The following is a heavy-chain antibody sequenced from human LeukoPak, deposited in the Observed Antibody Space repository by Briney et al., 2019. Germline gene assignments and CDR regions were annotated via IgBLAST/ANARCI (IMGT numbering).Heavy chain of an antibody. CDR2: IYYSGST. D-gene: IGHD4-23*01. CDR3: ARGYGGNPGAFDI. J-gene: IGHJ3*02. CDR1: GGSFSSYY. V-gene: IGHV4-59*01. Sequence: PSETLSLTCTVSGGSFSSYYWSWLRQPPGKGLEWIGYIYYSGSTNYNPSLKSRVTISVDTSKNQFSLKLSSVTAADTAVYYCARGYGGNPGAFDIWGQGTMVTVSS.